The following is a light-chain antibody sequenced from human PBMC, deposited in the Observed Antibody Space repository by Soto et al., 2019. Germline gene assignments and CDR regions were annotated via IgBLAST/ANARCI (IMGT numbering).Light chain of an antibody. Sequence: EIVLTQSPATLSLSPGERATLSCRASQSVSSYLAWYQQKPGQAHRPLIYDASNRATGIPARFSGSGSGTDFTLTISSLEPEDFAVYYCQQRSNWPPITFGQGTRLEIK. CDR3: QQRSNWPPIT. J-gene: IGKJ5*01. CDR2: DAS. V-gene: IGKV3-11*01. CDR1: QSVSSY.